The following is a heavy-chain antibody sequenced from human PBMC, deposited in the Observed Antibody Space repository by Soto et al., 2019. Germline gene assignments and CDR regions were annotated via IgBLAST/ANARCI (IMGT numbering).Heavy chain of an antibody. V-gene: IGHV3-23*01. J-gene: IGHJ6*03. CDR3: AKYGEVGAYYYMDV. Sequence: GGSLRLSCAASGFTFSSYAMSWVRQAPGKGLEWVSAISGSGGSTYYADSVKGRFTISRDNSKNTLYLPMNSLRAEDTAVYYCAKYGEVGAYYYMDVWGKGTTVTVSS. D-gene: IGHD3-10*01. CDR2: ISGSGGST. CDR1: GFTFSSYA.